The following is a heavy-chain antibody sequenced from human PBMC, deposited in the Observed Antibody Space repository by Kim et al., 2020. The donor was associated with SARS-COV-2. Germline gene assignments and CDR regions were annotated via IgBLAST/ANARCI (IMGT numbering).Heavy chain of an antibody. V-gene: IGHV4-39*01. Sequence: SETLSLTCTVSGGSISSSSYYWGWIRQPPGKGLEWIGSIYYSGSTYYNPSLKSRVTISVDTSKNQFSLELSSVTAADTAVYYCARYKGYCSGGSCYGTFDYWGQGTLVTVSS. J-gene: IGHJ4*02. CDR2: IYYSGST. CDR1: GGSISSSSYY. CDR3: ARYKGYCSGGSCYGTFDY. D-gene: IGHD2-15*01.